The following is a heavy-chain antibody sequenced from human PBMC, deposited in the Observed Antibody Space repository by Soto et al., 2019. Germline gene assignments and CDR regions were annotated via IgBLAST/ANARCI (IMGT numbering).Heavy chain of an antibody. V-gene: IGHV3-30-3*01. J-gene: IGHJ2*01. CDR3: ERPLWRDGHKWAYLDL. CDR1: GFTFSSYA. D-gene: IGHD1-26*01. Sequence: QVQLVESGGGVVQPGRSLRLSCAASGFTFSSYAMHWVRQAPGKGLEWVAVISYDGSNKYYADSVKGRFTISRDNSKNALYLQRNSLRTAATAVYYWERPLWRDGHKWAYLDLWGRGTLVTVSS. CDR2: ISYDGSNK.